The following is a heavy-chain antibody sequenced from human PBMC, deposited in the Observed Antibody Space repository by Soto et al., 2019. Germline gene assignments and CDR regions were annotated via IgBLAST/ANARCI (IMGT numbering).Heavy chain of an antibody. CDR1: GGSISSSNW. CDR2: IYHSGST. D-gene: IGHD2-2*01. CDR3: ARFCSSTSCYSVGYYYYGMDV. V-gene: IGHV4-4*02. Sequence: PSETLSLTCAVSGGSISSSNWWSWVRQPPGKGLEWIGEIYHSGSTNYNPSLKSRVTISVDKSKNQFSLKLSSVTAADTAVYYCARFCSSTSCYSVGYYYYGMDVWGQGTTVTVSS. J-gene: IGHJ6*02.